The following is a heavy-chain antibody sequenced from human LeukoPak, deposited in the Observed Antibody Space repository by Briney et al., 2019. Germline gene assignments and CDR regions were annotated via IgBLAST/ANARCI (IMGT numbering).Heavy chain of an antibody. J-gene: IGHJ2*01. CDR3: ARAHGDWYFDL. D-gene: IGHD2-21*01. Sequence: GGSLRLSCAASGFTFSSYWVHWVRQAPGKGLVWVSRINSDGSNTSYADSVKGRFTISRDNAKNTLYLQMNSLRVEDTAVYYCARAHGDWYFDLWGRGTLVTVSS. CDR1: GFTFSSYW. V-gene: IGHV3-74*01. CDR2: INSDGSNT.